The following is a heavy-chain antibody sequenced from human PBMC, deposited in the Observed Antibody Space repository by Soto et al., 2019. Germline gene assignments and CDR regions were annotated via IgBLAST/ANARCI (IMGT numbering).Heavy chain of an antibody. CDR2: IYPGDSDT. CDR1: GYSFTSYW. J-gene: IGHJ6*02. CDR3: ARIRRDYDILIFYYYYYYCYGMYV. Sequence: PGESLKISCKGSGYSFTSYWIGWVRQMPGKGLEWMGIIYPGDSDTRYSPSFQGQVTISADKSISTAYLQWSSLKASDTAMYYCARIRRDYDILIFYYYYYYCYGMYVRGQGTTVTVSS. V-gene: IGHV5-51*01. D-gene: IGHD3-9*01.